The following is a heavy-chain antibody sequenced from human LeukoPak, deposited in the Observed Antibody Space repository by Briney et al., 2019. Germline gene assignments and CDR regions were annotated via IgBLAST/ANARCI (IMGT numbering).Heavy chain of an antibody. CDR1: GFTFSSYW. V-gene: IGHV3-7*01. CDR3: ARSKRQWLPQGY. D-gene: IGHD6-19*01. J-gene: IGHJ4*02. CDR2: IKQDGREK. Sequence: GGSLRLSCAASGFTFSSYWMSWVRQAPGKGLEWVANIKQDGREKYYVDSVNGRFTIPRDHAKKSVYLQMNSLRAEDTAVYYCARSKRQWLPQGYWGQGTLVTVSS.